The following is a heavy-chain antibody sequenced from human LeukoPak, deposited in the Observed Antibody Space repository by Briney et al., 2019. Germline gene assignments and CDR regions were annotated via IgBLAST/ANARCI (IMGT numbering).Heavy chain of an antibody. V-gene: IGHV3-66*01. Sequence: GGSLRLSCAASGFTVSSNYMSWVRQAPGKGLEWVSVIYSDGSTYYADSVKGRVTISRDNSKNTLYLQMNSLRAEDTGVYYRASVIVPAARYYYGMDVWGQGTTVTVSS. CDR2: IYSDGST. CDR3: ASVIVPAARYYYGMDV. D-gene: IGHD2-2*01. J-gene: IGHJ6*02. CDR1: GFTVSSNY.